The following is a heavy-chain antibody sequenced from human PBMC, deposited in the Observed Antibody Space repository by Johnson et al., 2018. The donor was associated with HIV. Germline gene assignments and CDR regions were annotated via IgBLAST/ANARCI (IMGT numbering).Heavy chain of an antibody. CDR2: IYRAGST. CDR3: AKLPVLYGDFDDAFNI. D-gene: IGHD4-17*01. Sequence: MLLVESGGGLVQPGGSLRLSCAASGFSISSNYMSWIRQAPGKGLEWVSVIYRAGSTYYADSVKGRFTISRDNSKNTLYLQMNSLRAEDTAVYYCAKLPVLYGDFDDAFNIWGQGTMVTVSS. V-gene: IGHV3-66*02. J-gene: IGHJ3*02. CDR1: GFSISSNY.